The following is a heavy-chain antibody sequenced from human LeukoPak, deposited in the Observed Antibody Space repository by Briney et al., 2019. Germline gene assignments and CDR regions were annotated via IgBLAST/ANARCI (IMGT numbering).Heavy chain of an antibody. J-gene: IGHJ4*02. D-gene: IGHD5-12*01. CDR1: GDSVSSNTAA. V-gene: IGHV6-1*01. CDR2: TYYRSKWYN. CDR3: ARYRGYSGNDWGFDY. Sequence: SQTLSLTCAISGDSVSSNTAAWNWIRQFPSRGLEWLGRTYYRSKWYNDYAVSVKSRITINPDTSKNQFSLQLNSVTPEDTAMYYCARYRGYSGNDWGFDYWGQGTLVTVSS.